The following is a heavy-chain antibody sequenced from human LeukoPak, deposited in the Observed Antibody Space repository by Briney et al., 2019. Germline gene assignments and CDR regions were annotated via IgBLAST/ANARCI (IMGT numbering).Heavy chain of an antibody. J-gene: IGHJ4*02. CDR2: IYTTGGT. CDR1: GDSIAKTFYY. V-gene: IGHV4-61*02. CDR3: ARRQEGHDD. Sequence: SETLSLTCTVSGDSIAKTFYYWSWLRQPTGKGLEWIGRIYTTGGTDYNPSLKSRVTISLDTAKNQFSLKMASVSAADTAVYYCARRQEGHDDCGQGTLVTVSS.